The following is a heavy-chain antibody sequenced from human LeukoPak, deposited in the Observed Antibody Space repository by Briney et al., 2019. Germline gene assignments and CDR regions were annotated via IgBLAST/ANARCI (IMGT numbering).Heavy chain of an antibody. CDR1: GGSISSYY. CDR2: IYTSGST. J-gene: IGHJ6*03. V-gene: IGHV4-4*07. CDR3: ARDWLDMVTYYMDV. Sequence: PSETLSLTCTVSGGSISSYYWSWIRQPAGKGLEWIGRIYTSGSTNYNTSLKSRVTMSVDTTKNQFSLKLSSVTAADTAVYYCARDWLDMVTYYMDVWGKGTTVTVSS. D-gene: IGHD5-18*01.